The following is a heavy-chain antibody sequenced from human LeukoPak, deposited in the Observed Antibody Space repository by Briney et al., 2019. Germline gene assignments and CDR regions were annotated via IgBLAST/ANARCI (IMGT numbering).Heavy chain of an antibody. J-gene: IGHJ4*02. V-gene: IGHV1-18*01. CDR1: GYTFTSYG. Sequence: GASVKVSCKASGYTFTSYGISWVRQAPGQGLEWMGWISAYNGNTNYAQKFQGRVTMTRNTSISTAYMELSSLRSEDTAVYYCARGGNEIAVAGHWGQGTLVTVSS. CDR2: ISAYNGNT. D-gene: IGHD6-19*01. CDR3: ARGGNEIAVAGH.